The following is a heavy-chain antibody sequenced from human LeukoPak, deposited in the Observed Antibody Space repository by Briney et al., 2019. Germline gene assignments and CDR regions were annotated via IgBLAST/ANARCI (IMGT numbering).Heavy chain of an antibody. CDR2: INHSGRT. D-gene: IGHD3-22*01. J-gene: IGHJ4*02. Sequence: SETLSLTCAVYGGSFSGYYWSWIRQSPDKGLEWIGEINHSGRTNYNPSLKSRVTISIDTSKNQFSLKLSSVTAADTAVYYCARDHSAYKDSSGYYSWGPTDYFDYWGQGTLVTVSS. CDR1: GGSFSGYY. V-gene: IGHV4-34*01. CDR3: ARDHSAYKDSSGYYSWGPTDYFDY.